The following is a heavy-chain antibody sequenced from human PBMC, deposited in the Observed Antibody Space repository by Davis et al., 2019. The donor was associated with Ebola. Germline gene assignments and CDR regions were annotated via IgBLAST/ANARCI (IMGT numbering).Heavy chain of an antibody. CDR3: AKEGDYYGSGSYGDY. Sequence: GGSLRLSCVTSGFTFNHYNMHWVRQAPGKGLEWVAIISYDGTNKYYADSVKGRFTISRDNSKNTLYLQMNSLRAEDTAVYYCAKEGDYYGSGSYGDYWGQGTLVTVSS. D-gene: IGHD3-10*01. CDR2: ISYDGTNK. V-gene: IGHV3-30*18. J-gene: IGHJ4*02. CDR1: GFTFNHYN.